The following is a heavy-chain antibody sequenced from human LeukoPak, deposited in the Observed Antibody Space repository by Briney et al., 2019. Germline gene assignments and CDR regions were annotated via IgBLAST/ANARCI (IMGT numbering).Heavy chain of an antibody. V-gene: IGHV3-30*04. Sequence: GGSLRLSCAVSGFTFSSYAMHWVRQAPGKGLEWVAVISYDGSNKYYADSVKGRFTISRDNSKNTLYLQMNSLRAEDTAVYYCARDLTNYYDSSGYYNPWGQGTLVTVSS. CDR2: ISYDGSNK. CDR1: GFTFSSYA. CDR3: ARDLTNYYDSSGYYNP. J-gene: IGHJ5*02. D-gene: IGHD3-22*01.